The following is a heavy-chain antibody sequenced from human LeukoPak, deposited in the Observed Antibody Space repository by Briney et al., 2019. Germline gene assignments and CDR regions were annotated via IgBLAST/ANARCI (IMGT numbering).Heavy chain of an antibody. Sequence: SETLSLTCTVSGGSISSNNYYWGWIRQPPGKGLEWIGYIYYTGSTYYNPSLKSRVSMSVDTSKNQFSLRLSSVTAADTAVYYCARTPIVVVTDIPFDYWGQGTLVTVSS. CDR2: IYYTGST. CDR3: ARTPIVVVTDIPFDY. V-gene: IGHV4-39*07. D-gene: IGHD2-21*02. J-gene: IGHJ4*02. CDR1: GGSISSNNYY.